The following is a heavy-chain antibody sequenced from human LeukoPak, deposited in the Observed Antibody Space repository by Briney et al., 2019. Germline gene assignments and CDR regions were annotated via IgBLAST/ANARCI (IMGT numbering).Heavy chain of an antibody. Sequence: GGSLRLSCAASGCTFSSYWMSWVRQAPGKGLEWVANIKQDGSEKYYVDSVKGRFTISRDNAKNSLYLQMNSLRAEDTAVYHCMMSLTAHYYYGMDVWGQGTTVTVSS. V-gene: IGHV3-7*02. CDR1: GCTFSSYW. CDR3: MMSLTAHYYYGMDV. CDR2: IKQDGSEK. J-gene: IGHJ6*02. D-gene: IGHD2-21*02.